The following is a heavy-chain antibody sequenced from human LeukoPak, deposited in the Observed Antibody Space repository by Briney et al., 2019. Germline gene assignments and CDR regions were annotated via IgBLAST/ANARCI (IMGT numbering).Heavy chain of an antibody. J-gene: IGHJ4*02. CDR3: ARDGAHDYGGNSRYFDY. D-gene: IGHD4-23*01. CDR1: GFTFSPYS. Sequence: GGSLRLSCAASGFTFSPYSVNWVRQAPGKGLEWISYISSSGVTIYYADSVKGRFTISRDNAKNSVYLQLNSLRAEDTAVYYCARDGAHDYGGNSRYFDYWGQGTLVTVSS. CDR2: ISSSGVTI. V-gene: IGHV3-48*04.